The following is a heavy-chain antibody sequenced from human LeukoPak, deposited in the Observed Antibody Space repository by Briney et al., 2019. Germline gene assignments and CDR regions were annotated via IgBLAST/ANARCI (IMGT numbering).Heavy chain of an antibody. CDR1: GFTFSNYW. CDR2: INDDGSGT. Sequence: GGSLRLSCAASGFTFSNYWMHWVRQVPGKGLVWVSRINDDGSGTFYADSVKGRFTISRDNAKNTLYLQMNSLRAEDTAVYYCARGSGSSLYAFDIWGQGTMVTVSS. J-gene: IGHJ3*02. V-gene: IGHV3-74*01. D-gene: IGHD3-10*01. CDR3: ARGSGSSLYAFDI.